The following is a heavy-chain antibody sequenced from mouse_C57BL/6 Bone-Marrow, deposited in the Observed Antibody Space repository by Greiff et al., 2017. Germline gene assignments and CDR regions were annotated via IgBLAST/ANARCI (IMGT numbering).Heavy chain of an antibody. V-gene: IGHV1-82*01. CDR2: IYPGDGDT. CDR3: ARWDTTVVEPDY. CDR1: GYAFSSSW. J-gene: IGHJ2*01. Sequence: QVQLKESGPELVKPGASVKISCKASGYAFSSSWMNWVKQRPGKGLEWIGRIYPGDGDTNYNGKFKGKATLTADKSSSTAYMQLSSLTSEDSAVXFCARWDTTVVEPDYWGQGTTLTVSS. D-gene: IGHD1-1*01.